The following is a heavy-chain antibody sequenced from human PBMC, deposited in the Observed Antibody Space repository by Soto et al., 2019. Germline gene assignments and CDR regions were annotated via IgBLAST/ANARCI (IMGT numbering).Heavy chain of an antibody. Sequence: EVQLVESGGGLIQPGGSLRLSCVASGFTCSSFWMCWIRQTPGKGLEWVTNMNQDGSEIAYADSVRGRFTVSRDNAKNSVYLQMNSLTVEDTALYFCARDFSYQRFDHWGQGALVPVSS. V-gene: IGHV3-7*01. D-gene: IGHD3-16*02. CDR3: ARDFSYQRFDH. CDR1: GFTCSSFW. J-gene: IGHJ4*02. CDR2: MNQDGSEI.